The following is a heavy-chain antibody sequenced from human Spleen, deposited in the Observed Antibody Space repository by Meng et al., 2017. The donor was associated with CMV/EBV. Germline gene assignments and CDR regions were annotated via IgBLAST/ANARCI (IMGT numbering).Heavy chain of an antibody. D-gene: IGHD2-2*01. Sequence: SGPTLVQPTQTLTLSCTFSGFSLSTNGVGAGWIRQPPGKALEWLGSIYWNDDKRYSPSLKSRLTITKDTSKNQVVFTMTNLDPVDTATYYCLHTWDSGYCSRTSCPGFDYWGQGTLVTVSS. CDR3: LHTWDSGYCSRTSCPGFDY. CDR1: GFSLSTNGVG. V-gene: IGHV2-5*01. CDR2: IYWNDDK. J-gene: IGHJ4*02.